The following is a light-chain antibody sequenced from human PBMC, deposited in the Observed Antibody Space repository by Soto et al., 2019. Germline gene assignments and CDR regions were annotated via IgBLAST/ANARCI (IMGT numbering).Light chain of an antibody. CDR2: KAS. CDR3: QQYNAYSPWT. CDR1: QSIMSW. Sequence: IQMTQSPSTLSASVGDRVTIPCRASQSIMSWLAWYQQKPGKAPKLLIYKASDLDVGVPSRFAGSGSGTEFTLTISSLQPDDVATYYCQQYNAYSPWTFGQGTKVDIK. V-gene: IGKV1-5*03. J-gene: IGKJ1*01.